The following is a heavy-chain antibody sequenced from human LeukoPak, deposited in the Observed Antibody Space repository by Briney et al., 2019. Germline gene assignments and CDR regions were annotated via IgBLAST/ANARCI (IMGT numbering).Heavy chain of an antibody. V-gene: IGHV4-59*01. CDR3: ARGGSGQPAFDY. D-gene: IGHD6-19*01. J-gene: IGHJ4*02. CDR2: IYYSGST. CDR1: GGSISSYY. Sequence: PSETLSLTCTVSGGSISSYYWSWIRQPPGKGLEWLGYIYYSGSTNYNPSHKSRVTISVDTSKNQFSLKLSSVTAADTAVYYCARGGSGQPAFDYWGQGTLVTVSS.